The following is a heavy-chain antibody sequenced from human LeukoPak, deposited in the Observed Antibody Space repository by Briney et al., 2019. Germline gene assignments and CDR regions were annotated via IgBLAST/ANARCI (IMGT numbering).Heavy chain of an antibody. CDR1: GGSISSYY. J-gene: IGHJ4*02. V-gene: IGHV4-39*07. Sequence: SGTLSLTCTVPGGSISSYYWSWIRQPPGKGLEWIGSIYYSGSTYYNPSLKSRVTISVDTSKNQFSLKLSSVTAADTAVYYCAREDTVTTVNWGQGTLVTVSS. D-gene: IGHD4-17*01. CDR2: IYYSGST. CDR3: AREDTVTTVN.